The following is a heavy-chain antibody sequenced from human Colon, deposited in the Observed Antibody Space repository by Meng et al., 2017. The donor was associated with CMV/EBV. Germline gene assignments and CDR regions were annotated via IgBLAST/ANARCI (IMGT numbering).Heavy chain of an antibody. CDR2: INPNRGGT. D-gene: IGHD2-2*01. J-gene: IGHJ5*02. V-gene: IGHV1-2*02. Sequence: ASVTVSCKACRYTFTGNYIHWVRQAPGQGLEWMGWINPNRGGTNYAQKFQGRVTMTRDTSISTAYMELSRLRSDDTAVYYCARTDCSTTSCYPFWFDPWGQGTQVTVSS. CDR3: ARTDCSTTSCYPFWFDP. CDR1: RYTFTGNY.